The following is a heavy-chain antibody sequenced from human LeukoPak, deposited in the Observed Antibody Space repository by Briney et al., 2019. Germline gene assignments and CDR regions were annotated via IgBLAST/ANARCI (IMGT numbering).Heavy chain of an antibody. CDR1: GGSINSYY. CDR3: ARRDSSGYYFKDMDY. Sequence: SETLSLTCTVSGGSINSYYWSWIRQPPGKGLEWIGYIYYSGSTNYNPSLKSRVTISVDKSKNQFSLKLSSVTAADTAVYYCARRDSSGYYFKDMDYWGQGTLVTVSS. CDR2: IYYSGST. J-gene: IGHJ4*02. D-gene: IGHD3-22*01. V-gene: IGHV4-59*12.